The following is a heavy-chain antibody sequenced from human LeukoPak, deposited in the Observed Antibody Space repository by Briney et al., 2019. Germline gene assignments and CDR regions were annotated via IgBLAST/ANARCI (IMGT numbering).Heavy chain of an antibody. Sequence: GGSLRLSCAASGFTFSNAWMSWVRQAPGKGLEWVGRIKSKTDGGTTDYAAPVKGRFTISRDNSKNTLYLQMNSLRAEDTAVYYCARVPPTGHRILYHSRAFDIWGQGTMVTVSS. CDR1: GFTFSNAW. V-gene: IGHV3-15*01. J-gene: IGHJ3*02. D-gene: IGHD2-8*01. CDR3: ARVPPTGHRILYHSRAFDI. CDR2: IKSKTDGGTT.